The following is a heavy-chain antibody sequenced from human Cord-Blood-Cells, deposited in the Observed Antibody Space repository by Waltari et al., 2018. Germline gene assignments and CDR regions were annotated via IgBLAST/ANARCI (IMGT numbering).Heavy chain of an antibody. D-gene: IGHD6-13*01. CDR2: IYPGDSDT. CDR1: GYSFTSYW. Sequence: EVQLVQSGAEVKKPGESLKISCKGSGYSFTSYWIGWVRQMPGKGLEWMGIIYPGDSDTEDSPSFQGQVTISADKSISTAYLQWSSLKASDTAMYYCARLTRSSSWYLGFDYWGQGTLVTVSS. V-gene: IGHV5-51*01. J-gene: IGHJ4*02. CDR3: ARLTRSSSWYLGFDY.